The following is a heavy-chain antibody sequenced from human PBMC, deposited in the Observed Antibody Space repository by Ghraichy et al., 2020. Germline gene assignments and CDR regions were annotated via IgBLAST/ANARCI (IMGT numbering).Heavy chain of an antibody. CDR2: IYSGFTT. J-gene: IGHJ4*02. CDR1: GFTVSSNY. V-gene: IGHV3-66*01. CDR3: ARGTTVTRFGDF. Sequence: GGSLRLSCAASGFTVSSNYMSWVRQAPGKGLEWVSIIYSGFTTYYSDSVKGRFTISRDNSKNTLSLQMNSLRAEDTAVYYCARGTTVTRFGDFWGQGTLVTVSS. D-gene: IGHD4-17*01.